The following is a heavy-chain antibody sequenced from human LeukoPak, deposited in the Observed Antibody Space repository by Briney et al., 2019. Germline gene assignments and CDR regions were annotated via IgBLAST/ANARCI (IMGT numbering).Heavy chain of an antibody. Sequence: SETLSLTCTVSGGSISSYYWSWIRQPPGKGLEWIGSIYYSGSTYYNPSLKSRVTISVDTSKNQFSLKLSSVTAAGTAVYYCARLRVDLLSSIAARGAFDIWGQGTMVTVSS. V-gene: IGHV4-39*01. CDR2: IYYSGST. D-gene: IGHD6-6*01. CDR3: ARLRVDLLSSIAARGAFDI. CDR1: GGSISSYY. J-gene: IGHJ3*02.